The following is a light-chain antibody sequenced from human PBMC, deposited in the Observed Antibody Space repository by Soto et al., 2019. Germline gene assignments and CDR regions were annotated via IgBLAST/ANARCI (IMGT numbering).Light chain of an antibody. V-gene: IGLV1-51*01. J-gene: IGLJ2*01. Sequence: QSVLTQPPAVSAAPGQKVTISCSGSSSNIGDNYVSWYQQLPGTAPKLIISDNDKRPSGIPDLFSGSKSGTSATLGITGLQAGDEGDYYCATWDSRLRALLFGGGTKVTVL. CDR1: SSNIGDNY. CDR2: DND. CDR3: ATWDSRLRALL.